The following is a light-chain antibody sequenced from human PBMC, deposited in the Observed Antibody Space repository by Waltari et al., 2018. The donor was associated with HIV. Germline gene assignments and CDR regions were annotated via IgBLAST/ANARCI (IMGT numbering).Light chain of an antibody. Sequence: EIVLTQSPATLSLSPGERATLSCRASQSVSSDLAWYQQKPGQAPRLLIYDASNRATGIPARFSGSGSGTDFTLTISSLEPEDFAVYYCQQRSKWPLTFGQGTRLEIK. J-gene: IGKJ5*01. CDR1: QSVSSD. CDR2: DAS. CDR3: QQRSKWPLT. V-gene: IGKV3-11*01.